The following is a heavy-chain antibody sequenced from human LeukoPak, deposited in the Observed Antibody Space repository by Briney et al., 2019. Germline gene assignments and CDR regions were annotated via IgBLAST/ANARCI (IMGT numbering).Heavy chain of an antibody. Sequence: GGSLRLFCAASGFTVSSNYMTWVRQAPEKGLEWVSVIYRGGDTFYADSVKGRFTISRDNSKNTLYLQMNSLRAEDTAVYYCARGPYDSRGYWQYYYDYWGQGTLVTVSS. D-gene: IGHD3-22*01. CDR2: IYRGGDT. CDR1: GFTVSSNY. V-gene: IGHV3-66*02. CDR3: ARGPYDSRGYWQYYYDY. J-gene: IGHJ4*02.